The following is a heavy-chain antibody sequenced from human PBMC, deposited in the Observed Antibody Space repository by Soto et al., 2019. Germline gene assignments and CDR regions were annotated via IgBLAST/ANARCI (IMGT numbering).Heavy chain of an antibody. CDR1: GYTFTSYG. CDR2: ISAKKGNT. D-gene: IGHD3-10*01. Sequence: QGQLVQSGAAVKKPAASVKVSCKASGYTFTSYGISWVRQDPGQGLEWMGWISAKKGNTKYAQKLQGRVTMTTDTSTNSDYMELRSLRSDDTAVYSCAREILSPDFYFHGMDVWGQGTTVTVSS. CDR3: AREILSPDFYFHGMDV. J-gene: IGHJ6*02. V-gene: IGHV1-18*04.